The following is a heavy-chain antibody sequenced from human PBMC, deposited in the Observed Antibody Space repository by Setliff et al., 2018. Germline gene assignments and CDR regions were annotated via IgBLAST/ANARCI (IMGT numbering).Heavy chain of an antibody. CDR1: GYTFTNYG. J-gene: IGHJ5*02. CDR3: ARVREWELLKNWFDP. Sequence: ASVKVSCKASGYTFTNYGINWVRQAPGQGLEWMGWMSAYAQKFQGRVTITTDKATSTSYMELNSLRYEDTAVYYCARVREWELLKNWFDPWGQGTLVTVSS. CDR2: MSA. D-gene: IGHD1-26*01. V-gene: IGHV1-18*01.